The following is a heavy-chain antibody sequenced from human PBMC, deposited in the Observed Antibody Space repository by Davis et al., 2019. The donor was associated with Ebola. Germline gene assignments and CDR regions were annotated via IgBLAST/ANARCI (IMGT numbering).Heavy chain of an antibody. V-gene: IGHV3-30-3*01. CDR3: ASAAMAKIDY. D-gene: IGHD5-18*01. CDR2: ISYDGSNK. Sequence: GGSLRLSCTASGFTFSSYAMHWVRQAPGKGLEWVTIISYDGSNKYYADSVKGRFTISRDNSKNTLYLQMNSLRAEDTAVYYCASAAMAKIDYWGQGTLVTVSS. J-gene: IGHJ4*02. CDR1: GFTFSSYA.